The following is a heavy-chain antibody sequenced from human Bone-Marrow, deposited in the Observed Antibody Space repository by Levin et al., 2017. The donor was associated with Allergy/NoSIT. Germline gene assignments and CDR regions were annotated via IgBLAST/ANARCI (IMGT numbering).Heavy chain of an antibody. CDR2: LKSKFDGGTA. D-gene: IGHD2-15*01. Sequence: GSLRLSCAASGFTFSDAWMTWVRQTPGKGLEWVGRLKSKFDGGTADYAAPVQGRFTISRDDSKYTVYLQMNSLKTEDTGFYYCATDLAVAMDFWGQGTLVTVSS. CDR1: GFTFSDAW. CDR3: ATDLAVAMDF. V-gene: IGHV3-15*01. J-gene: IGHJ4*02.